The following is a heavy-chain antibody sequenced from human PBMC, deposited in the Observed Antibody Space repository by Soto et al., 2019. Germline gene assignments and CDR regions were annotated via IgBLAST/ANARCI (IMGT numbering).Heavy chain of an antibody. V-gene: IGHV3-30-3*01. CDR2: ISYDGSNK. CDR1: GFTFSSYA. CDR3: ARSAVVLMVYATLDY. D-gene: IGHD2-8*01. Sequence: QVLLVETGGGVVQPGRALRLSFAASGFTFSSYAMHWVRQAPGKGLEWVAVISYDGSNKYYADSVKGRFTISRDNSKNTLYLQMNSLRAEDTAVYYCARSAVVLMVYATLDYWGQGTLVTVSS. J-gene: IGHJ4*02.